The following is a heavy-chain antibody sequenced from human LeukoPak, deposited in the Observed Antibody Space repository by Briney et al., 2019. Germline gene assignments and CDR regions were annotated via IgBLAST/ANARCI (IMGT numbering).Heavy chain of an antibody. D-gene: IGHD6-19*01. CDR1: GGSFSGYY. V-gene: IGHV4-34*01. J-gene: IGHJ6*03. CDR2: INHSGST. CDR3: ARRVAGRYYYYYYMDV. Sequence: SETLSLTCAVYGGSFSGYYWSWIRQPPGKGLEWIGEINHSGSTNYNPSLKSRVTISVDTSKNQFSLKLSSVTAADTAVYYCARRVAGRYYYYYYMDVWGKGTTVTISS.